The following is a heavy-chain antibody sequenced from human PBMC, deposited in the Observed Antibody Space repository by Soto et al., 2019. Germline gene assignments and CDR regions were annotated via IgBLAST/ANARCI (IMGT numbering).Heavy chain of an antibody. CDR3: ANTERLTYYDDSSCSRRGYGTFDD. CDR1: GGTFSSYA. J-gene: IGHJ4*01. CDR2: IIPIFGTA. D-gene: IGHD3-22*01. Sequence: QVQLVQSGAEVKKPGSSVKVSCKASGGTFSSYAISWVRQAPGQGLEWMGGIIPIFGTANYAQEFRGRVTIPADEATSAAYMELSSLRCEDTAVYYCANTERLTYYDDSSCSRRGYGTFDDWVDGTLVTVSS. V-gene: IGHV1-69*19.